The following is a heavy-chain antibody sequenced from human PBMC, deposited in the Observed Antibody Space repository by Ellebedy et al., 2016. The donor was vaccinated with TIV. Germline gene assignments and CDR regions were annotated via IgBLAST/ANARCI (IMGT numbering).Heavy chain of an antibody. J-gene: IGHJ4*02. Sequence: SGPTLVKPTQTLTLTCSLSGFSLSTSGVAVAWIRQPPGKALEWLALIYWDDETRYSASLKSRLTITRDAAKNQVVLKMTNVDPVDTATYYCVHRQSGSSFPGYWGQGTLVTVSS. CDR2: IYWDDET. CDR3: VHRQSGSSFPGY. D-gene: IGHD1-26*01. CDR1: GFSLSTSGVA. V-gene: IGHV2-5*02.